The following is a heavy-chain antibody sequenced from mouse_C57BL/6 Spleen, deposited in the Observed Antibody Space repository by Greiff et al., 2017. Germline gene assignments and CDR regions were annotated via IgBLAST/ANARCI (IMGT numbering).Heavy chain of an antibody. V-gene: IGHV6-3*01. CDR1: GFTFSNYW. CDR3: AREYYDAMDY. CDR2: IRLKSDNYAT. D-gene: IGHD5-1*01. Sequence: EVMLVESGGGLVQPGGSMKLSCVASGFTFSNYWMNWVRQSPEKGLEWVAQIRLKSDNYATHYAESVKGRFTISRDDSKSSVYLQMNNLRAEDTGIYYCAREYYDAMDYWGQGTSVTVSS. J-gene: IGHJ4*01.